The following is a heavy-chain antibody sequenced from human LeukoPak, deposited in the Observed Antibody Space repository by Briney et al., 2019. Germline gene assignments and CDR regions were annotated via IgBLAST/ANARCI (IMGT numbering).Heavy chain of an antibody. Sequence: PSETLSLTCTVSGSSIGTYSWSWIRQPPGKGLEWVGYIYTTGSTHYNPSLKSRVTMSLDTSKNQFPLKLSSVTAADTAVYYCARDILTGPSHFDYWGQGTLVTVSS. CDR2: IYTTGST. D-gene: IGHD3-9*01. V-gene: IGHV4-4*09. CDR3: ARDILTGPSHFDY. J-gene: IGHJ4*02. CDR1: GSSIGTYS.